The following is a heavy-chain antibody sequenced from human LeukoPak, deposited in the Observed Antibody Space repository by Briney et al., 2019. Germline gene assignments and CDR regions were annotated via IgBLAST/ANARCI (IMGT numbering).Heavy chain of an antibody. CDR2: IYHSGST. D-gene: IGHD2-15*01. J-gene: IGHJ4*02. Sequence: SETLSLTCAVSGYSISSGYYWGWIRQPPGKGLEWIGSIYHSGSTYYNPSLKSRVTISVGTSKNQFSLKLSSVTAADTAVYYCAREGRGCSGGSCYGSAAGDYWGQGTLVTVSS. CDR3: AREGRGCSGGSCYGSAAGDY. CDR1: GYSISSGYY. V-gene: IGHV4-38-2*02.